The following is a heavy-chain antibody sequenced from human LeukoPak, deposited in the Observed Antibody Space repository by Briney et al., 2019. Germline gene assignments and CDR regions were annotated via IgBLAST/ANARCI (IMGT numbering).Heavy chain of an antibody. D-gene: IGHD1-14*01. CDR2: ISYDGSNK. CDR1: GFTFSSYA. Sequence: PGGSLRLSCAASGFTFSSYAMHWVRQAPGKGLEWVAVISYDGSNKYYADSVKGRFTISRDNSKNTLYLQMNSLRAEDTAVYYCARARPEPEYYYYYMDVWGKGTTVTVSS. V-gene: IGHV3-30*04. J-gene: IGHJ6*03. CDR3: ARARPEPEYYYYYMDV.